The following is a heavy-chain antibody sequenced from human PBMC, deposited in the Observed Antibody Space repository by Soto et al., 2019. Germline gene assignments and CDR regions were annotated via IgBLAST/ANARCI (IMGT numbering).Heavy chain of an antibody. CDR3: ARPYCCNTRCYLYYYAMDV. CDR1: GFTFSTYA. D-gene: IGHD2-2*01. CDR2: ISSDGSHK. J-gene: IGHJ6*02. Sequence: QVQLVESGGGVVHPGRSLRLSCAASGFTFSTYAMHWVRQAPGKGLEWVAVISSDGSHKYYADSVKGRFTISRDHSKNTVFLQMERLRAEDTAVYYCARPYCCNTRCYLYYYAMDVWGQGTTVPVSS. V-gene: IGHV3-30*04.